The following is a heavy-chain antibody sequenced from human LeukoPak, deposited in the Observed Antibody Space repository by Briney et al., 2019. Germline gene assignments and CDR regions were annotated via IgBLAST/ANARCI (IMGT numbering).Heavy chain of an antibody. D-gene: IGHD1-26*01. V-gene: IGHV4-59*08. CDR3: ARRRGGATDCFDY. CDR2: IYYSGST. Sequence: SETLSPTCTVSGGSISDYYWSWIRQPPGKGLEWIGYIYYSGSTNYNPSLKSRVTISVDTSKNQFSLKLSSVTAADTAVYYCARRRGGATDCFDYWGQGTLVTVSS. J-gene: IGHJ4*02. CDR1: GGSISDYY.